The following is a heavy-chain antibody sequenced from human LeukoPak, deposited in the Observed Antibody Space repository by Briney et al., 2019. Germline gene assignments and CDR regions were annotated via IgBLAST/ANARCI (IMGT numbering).Heavy chain of an antibody. CDR2: IYYSGST. J-gene: IGHJ4*02. V-gene: IGHV4-59*01. CDR3: ARGGLLPDFDY. CDR1: GGSISSYY. D-gene: IGHD3-16*01. Sequence: SETLSLTCTVSGGSISSYYWSWIRQPPGKGLEWIGYIYYSGSTNYNPSIKSRVTISVDTSKNQFSLKLSSVTAADTAVYYCARGGLLPDFDYWGQGTLVTVSS.